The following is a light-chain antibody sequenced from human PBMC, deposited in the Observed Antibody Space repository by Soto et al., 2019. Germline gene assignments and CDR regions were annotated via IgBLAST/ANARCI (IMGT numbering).Light chain of an antibody. V-gene: IGLV1-40*01. Sequence: QSVLTQPPSVSGAPGQRVIISCTGSSSNIGAGYDVHWYQQRPGTAPKLLIFGNNNRPSGVPDRFSGSKSGTSAFLAITGLQAEDEGDYYCQSYDSTLSDRYVFGTGTKVTVL. CDR3: QSYDSTLSDRYV. J-gene: IGLJ1*01. CDR1: SSNIGAGYD. CDR2: GNN.